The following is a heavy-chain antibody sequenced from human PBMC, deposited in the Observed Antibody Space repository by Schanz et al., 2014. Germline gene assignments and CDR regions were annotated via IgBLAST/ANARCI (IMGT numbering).Heavy chain of an antibody. D-gene: IGHD5-18*01. CDR1: GFSFSTYA. CDR2: ILYDGSKT. Sequence: QVQLVESGGGVVQPGRSLRLSCAASGFSFSTYAMHWVRQAPGKGLEWVAVILYDGSKTYYADSVKGRFTISRDNSKNTLSLQMNSLRAEDTAVHYCAREEGYGYGPGAFDIWGQGTMVTVSS. V-gene: IGHV3-30*04. CDR3: AREEGYGYGPGAFDI. J-gene: IGHJ3*02.